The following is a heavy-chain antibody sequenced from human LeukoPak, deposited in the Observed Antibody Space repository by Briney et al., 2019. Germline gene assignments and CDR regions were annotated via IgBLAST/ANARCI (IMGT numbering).Heavy chain of an antibody. D-gene: IGHD1-26*01. CDR2: ISSSSSYI. Sequence: GGSLRLSCAASGFTFSSYSMNWVRQAPGKGLEWVSSISSSSSYIYYADSVKGRFTISRDNAKNSLYLQMNSLRAEDTAVYHCAKIPLGGIVGVLVDYWGQGTLVIVSS. J-gene: IGHJ4*02. CDR3: AKIPLGGIVGVLVDY. CDR1: GFTFSSYS. V-gene: IGHV3-21*04.